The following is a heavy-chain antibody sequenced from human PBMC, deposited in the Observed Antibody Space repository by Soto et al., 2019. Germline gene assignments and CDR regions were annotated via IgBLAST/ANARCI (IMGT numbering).Heavy chain of an antibody. CDR1: GYSFTSYW. CDR2: IYPGDSDT. D-gene: IGHD4-17*01. Sequence: GESLKISCKGSGYSFTSYWIGWVRQMPGKGLEWMGIIYPGDSDTRYSPSFQGQVTISADKSISTAYLQWSSLKASDTAMYYCARQDAQHDYGDYVAFSAWGQGTLVTVSS. CDR3: ARQDAQHDYGDYVAFSA. V-gene: IGHV5-51*01. J-gene: IGHJ5*02.